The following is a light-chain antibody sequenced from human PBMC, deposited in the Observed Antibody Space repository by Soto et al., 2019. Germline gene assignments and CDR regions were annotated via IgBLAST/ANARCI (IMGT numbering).Light chain of an antibody. J-gene: IGLJ2*01. CDR3: CSYAGSSTLV. CDR2: EGS. Sequence: QSALTQPASVSGSPGQSITIPCTGTSSDVGSYNLVSWYQQHPGKAPKLMIYEGSKRPSGVSYRFSGSKSGNAASLTISGLQAEDEADYYCCSYAGSSTLVFGGGTKLTVL. V-gene: IGLV2-23*01. CDR1: SSDVGSYNL.